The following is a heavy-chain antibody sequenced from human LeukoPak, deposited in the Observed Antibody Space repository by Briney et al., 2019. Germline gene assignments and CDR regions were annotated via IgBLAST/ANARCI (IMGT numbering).Heavy chain of an antibody. CDR1: GGSISGYY. J-gene: IGHJ4*02. CDR3: WRRGWGSFDY. V-gene: IGHV4-59*01. D-gene: IGHD1-26*01. Sequence: ETLTLTCTVSGGSISGYYWSWLRQPPGKALEWVAFIYCSGTTIYNPSLERRVPISSNTSNNHFFLKLISVTAADTAVYYCWRRGWGSFDYWGQGTLVTVSS. CDR2: IYCSGTT.